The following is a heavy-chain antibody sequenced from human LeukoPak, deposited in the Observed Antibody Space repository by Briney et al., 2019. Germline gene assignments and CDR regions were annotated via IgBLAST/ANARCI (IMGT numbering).Heavy chain of an antibody. V-gene: IGHV4-59*08. D-gene: IGHD2-2*01. CDR3: AKRAVTTAAYLWFDP. CDR2: IYSSGST. Sequence: PSETLSLTCTVSGGSISSNYWGWIRQPPRKGLEWLGYIYSSGSTNYNPSLKSRLTISVDTSKNQFSLKLSSVTAADTAVYYCAKRAVTTAAYLWFDPWGQGTLVTVSS. J-gene: IGHJ5*02. CDR1: GGSISSNY.